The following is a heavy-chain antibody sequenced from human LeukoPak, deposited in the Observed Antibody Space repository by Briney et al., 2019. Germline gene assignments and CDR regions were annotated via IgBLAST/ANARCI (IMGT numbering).Heavy chain of an antibody. D-gene: IGHD3-3*01. J-gene: IGHJ6*02. Sequence: GWSLRLSCAASGFTFSSYGMHWVRQAPGKGLEWVAVISYDGSNKYYGDSVKGRFTISRDNAKNTLYLQMNSLRAEDTAVYYCAKDKDFWSGYYRGVPYFYGLDVWGQGTTVTASS. CDR1: GFTFSSYG. CDR3: AKDKDFWSGYYRGVPYFYGLDV. CDR2: ISYDGSNK. V-gene: IGHV3-30*18.